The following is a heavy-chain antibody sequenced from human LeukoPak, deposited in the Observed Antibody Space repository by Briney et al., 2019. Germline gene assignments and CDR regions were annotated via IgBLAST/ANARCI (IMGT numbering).Heavy chain of an antibody. J-gene: IGHJ4*02. CDR1: GFTFSNAW. CDR3: TTDTLAVGAEGY. D-gene: IGHD1-26*01. CDR2: IKSKTDGGTT. Sequence: GGSLRLSCAASGFTFSNAWMIWVRQAPGKGLEWVGRIKSKTDGGTTDYAAPVKSRFTISREDSKNTPYLQMHSLKPEDTAVSYCTTDTLAVGAEGYWGQGTLVTVPS. V-gene: IGHV3-15*01.